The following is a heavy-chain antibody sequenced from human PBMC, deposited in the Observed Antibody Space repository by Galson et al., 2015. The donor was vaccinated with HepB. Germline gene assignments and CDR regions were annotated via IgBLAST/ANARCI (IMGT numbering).Heavy chain of an antibody. D-gene: IGHD3-3*01. Sequence: SVKVSCKASGYTFTGYYMHWVRQAPGQGLEWMGWINPNSGGTNYAQKFQGRVTMTRDTSISTAYMELSRLRSDDTAVYYCARIVLRFLEWQEVSDYWGQGTLVTVSS. J-gene: IGHJ4*02. CDR1: GYTFTGYY. V-gene: IGHV1-2*02. CDR3: ARIVLRFLEWQEVSDY. CDR2: INPNSGGT.